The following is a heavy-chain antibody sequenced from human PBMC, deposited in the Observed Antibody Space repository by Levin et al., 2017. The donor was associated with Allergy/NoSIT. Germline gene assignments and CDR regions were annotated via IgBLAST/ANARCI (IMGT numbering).Heavy chain of an antibody. Sequence: SETLSLTCTVSGGSISSGNDYWGWIRQPPGRGLEWIGSVYYSGDTYYSPSLKTRVTMSTDTSKNHFSLKLTSVTAADTAVYYCARSARQGSRQCWFDPWGQGTLVTVSS. CDR3: ARSARQGSRQCWFDP. D-gene: IGHD2-2*01. J-gene: IGHJ5*02. CDR1: GGSISSGNDY. V-gene: IGHV4-39*01. CDR2: VYYSGDT.